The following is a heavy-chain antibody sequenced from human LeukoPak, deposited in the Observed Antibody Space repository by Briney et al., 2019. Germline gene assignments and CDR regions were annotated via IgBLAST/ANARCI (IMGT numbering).Heavy chain of an antibody. D-gene: IGHD3-10*01. Sequence: ASVKVSCKASGYTFTGYYMHWVRQAPGQGLEGRGWINPNSGGTNYAQKFQGRVTMTRDTSISTAYMELSRLRSDDTAVYYCARVRDDDYYYGMDVWGQGTTVTVSS. CDR2: INPNSGGT. V-gene: IGHV1-2*02. CDR3: ARVRDDDYYYGMDV. J-gene: IGHJ6*02. CDR1: GYTFTGYY.